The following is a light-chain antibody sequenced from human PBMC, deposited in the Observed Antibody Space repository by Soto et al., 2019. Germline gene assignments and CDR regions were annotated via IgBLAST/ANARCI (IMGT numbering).Light chain of an antibody. Sequence: IVLRQSPATLSLYQGERATLSCRASQSVSSYLAWYQQKLGQAPRLLIYGASSRATGIPDRFSGSGSGTDFTLTISRLEPEDFAVYYCQQYGSSPPITFGQGTRLEIK. CDR1: QSVSSY. J-gene: IGKJ5*01. CDR3: QQYGSSPPIT. CDR2: GAS. V-gene: IGKV3-20*01.